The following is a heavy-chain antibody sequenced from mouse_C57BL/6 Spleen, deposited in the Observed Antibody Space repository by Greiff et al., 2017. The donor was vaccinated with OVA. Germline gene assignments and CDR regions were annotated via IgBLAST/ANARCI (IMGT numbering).Heavy chain of an antibody. CDR2: ISDGGSYT. CDR3: AREDYDGDWYFDG. J-gene: IGHJ1*03. V-gene: IGHV5-4*01. D-gene: IGHD2-4*01. Sequence: EVKVVESGGGLVKPGGSLKLSCAASGFTFSSYAMSWVRQTPEKRLEWVATISDGGSYTYYPDNVKGRFTISRDNAKNNLYLQMSHLKSEDTAMYYCAREDYDGDWYFDGWGTGTTVTVSS. CDR1: GFTFSSYA.